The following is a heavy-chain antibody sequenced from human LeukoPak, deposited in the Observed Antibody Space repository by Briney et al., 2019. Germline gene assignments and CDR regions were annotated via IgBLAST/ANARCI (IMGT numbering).Heavy chain of an antibody. V-gene: IGHV5-51*01. Sequence: GESLRISCKGSGYSFTSYWIGWVRQMPGKGLEWMGIIYPGDSDTRYSPSFQGQVTISADKSISTAYLQWSSLKASDTAMYYCAREHQPPFGWFDPWGQGTLVTVSS. CDR2: IYPGDSDT. J-gene: IGHJ5*02. CDR1: GYSFTSYW. D-gene: IGHD1/OR15-1a*01. CDR3: AREHQPPFGWFDP.